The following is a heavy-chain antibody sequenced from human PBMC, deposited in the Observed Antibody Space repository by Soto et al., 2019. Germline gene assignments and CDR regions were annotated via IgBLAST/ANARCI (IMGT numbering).Heavy chain of an antibody. CDR2: IWYDGSNI. CDR3: ARRYSKTFDI. V-gene: IGHV3-33*01. CDR1: GLTCGDYG. D-gene: IGHD6-13*01. J-gene: IGHJ3*02. Sequence: GGSLRLCWAAFGLTCGDYGMRWVRQAPGKGLEWVAVIWYDGSNIYYADSVKGRFTISRDNSRNTLYLQMNSLRAEDTAVYYCARRYSKTFDIWGQGTMVTVSS.